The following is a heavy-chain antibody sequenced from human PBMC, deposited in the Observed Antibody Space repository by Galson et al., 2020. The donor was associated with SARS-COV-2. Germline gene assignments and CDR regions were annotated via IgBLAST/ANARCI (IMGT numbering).Heavy chain of an antibody. Sequence: GGSLRLSCAASGFTFDDYAMHWVRQAPGKGLEWVSGISWNSGSIGYADSVKGRFTISRDNAKNSLYLQMNSLRAEDTALYYCAKGGYDSSGYRGDYYFDYWGQGTLVTVSS. CDR2: ISWNSGSI. J-gene: IGHJ4*02. D-gene: IGHD3-22*01. CDR1: GFTFDDYA. CDR3: AKGGYDSSGYRGDYYFDY. V-gene: IGHV3-9*01.